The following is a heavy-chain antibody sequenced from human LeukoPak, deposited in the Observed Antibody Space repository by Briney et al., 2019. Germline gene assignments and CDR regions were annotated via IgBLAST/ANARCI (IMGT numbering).Heavy chain of an antibody. Sequence: SETLSPTCTVSGGSISSGGYYWSWIRQHPGKGLEWIGYIYYSGSTYYKPSLKSRVTISVDTSQNQFSLKLSSVTAADTAVYYCARGAGYSGYELWFDPWGQGTLVTVSS. V-gene: IGHV4-31*03. CDR3: ARGAGYSGYELWFDP. D-gene: IGHD5-12*01. CDR2: IYYSGST. J-gene: IGHJ5*02. CDR1: GGSISSGGYY.